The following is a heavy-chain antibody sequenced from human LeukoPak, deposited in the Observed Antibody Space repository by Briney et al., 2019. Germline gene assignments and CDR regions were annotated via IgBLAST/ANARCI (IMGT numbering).Heavy chain of an antibody. CDR1: GFTFSSYW. D-gene: IGHD4-11*01. CDR2: IKQDGSEK. J-gene: IGHJ6*02. Sequence: GGSLRLSCAASGFTFSSYWMSWVRQAPGKGLEWVANIKQDGSEKYYVDSVKGRFTISRDNDKNSLYLQMNSLRAEDTAVYYCARDLSTGYYYYYYGMDVWGQGTTVTVSS. V-gene: IGHV3-7*01. CDR3: ARDLSTGYYYYYYGMDV.